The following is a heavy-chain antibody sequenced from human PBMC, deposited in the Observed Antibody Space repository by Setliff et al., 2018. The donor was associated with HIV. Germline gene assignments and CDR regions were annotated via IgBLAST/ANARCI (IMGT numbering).Heavy chain of an antibody. V-gene: IGHV1-3*01. CDR3: ARDYPRLGYSYGPNYFDY. J-gene: IGHJ4*02. D-gene: IGHD5-18*01. CDR1: GYTFTNYA. Sequence: ASVKVSCKASGYTFTNYALHWVRQAPGQRLEWMGWINANKGNTKYSQKFQGRVTITADKSTSTAYMELSSLRSEDTAVYYCARDYPRLGYSYGPNYFDYWGQGTLVTVSS. CDR2: INANKGNT.